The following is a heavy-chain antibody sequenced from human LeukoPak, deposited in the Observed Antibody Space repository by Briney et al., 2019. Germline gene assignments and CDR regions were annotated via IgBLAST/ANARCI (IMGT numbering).Heavy chain of an antibody. V-gene: IGHV3-20*04. CDR1: GFTFDDYG. Sequence: PGGSLRLSCAASGFTFDDYGMSWARQAPGKGLEWVSGINWNGGSTGYADSVKGRFTISRDNAKNSLYLQMNSLRAEDTALYYCARDSSWYYYFDYWGQETLVTVSS. J-gene: IGHJ4*02. CDR2: INWNGGST. D-gene: IGHD6-13*01. CDR3: ARDSSWYYYFDY.